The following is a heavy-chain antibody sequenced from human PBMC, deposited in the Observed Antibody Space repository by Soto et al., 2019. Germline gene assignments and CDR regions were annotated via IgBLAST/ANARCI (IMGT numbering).Heavy chain of an antibody. CDR1: GFTFSSYA. V-gene: IGHV3-23*01. D-gene: IGHD2-2*01. J-gene: IGHJ6*02. CDR2: ISGSGGST. CDR3: AKGEYQLLLRSQDYYYYGMDV. Sequence: GGSLRLSCAASGFTFSSYAMSWVRQAPGKGLEWVSAISGSGGSTYYADSVKGRFTISRDNSKNTLYLQMNSLRAEDTAVYYCAKGEYQLLLRSQDYYYYGMDVWGQGTTLTVSS.